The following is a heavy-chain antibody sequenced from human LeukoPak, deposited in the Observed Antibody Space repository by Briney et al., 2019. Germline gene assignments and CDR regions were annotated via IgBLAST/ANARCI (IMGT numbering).Heavy chain of an antibody. CDR1: GSTFTGYY. CDR3: ASSDQYYFDY. Sequence: ASLNVSCKASGSTFTGYYMHWGRQSPGQGLEWMGWINPNSGGTNYAQKFHGRVTMTRDTSISTAYMELSRLRSDDTAVYCCASSDQYYFDYWGQGTLVTVSS. J-gene: IGHJ4*02. V-gene: IGHV1-2*02. CDR2: INPNSGGT.